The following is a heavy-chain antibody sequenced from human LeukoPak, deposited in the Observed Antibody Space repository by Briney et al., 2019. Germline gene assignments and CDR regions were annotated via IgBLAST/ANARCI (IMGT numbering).Heavy chain of an antibody. D-gene: IGHD2-15*01. J-gene: IGHJ5*02. Sequence: ASVKVSCKASGYTFTSYYMHWVRQAPGQGLEWMGIITPSSGSTTYAQNFQGRVTMTRDTSTTTFYMEVSSLRFEDTAVYYCARERGYCTGGTCYWFHLWGQGSLVTVSS. CDR2: ITPSSGST. CDR1: GYTFTSYY. V-gene: IGHV1-46*01. CDR3: ARERGYCTGGTCYWFHL.